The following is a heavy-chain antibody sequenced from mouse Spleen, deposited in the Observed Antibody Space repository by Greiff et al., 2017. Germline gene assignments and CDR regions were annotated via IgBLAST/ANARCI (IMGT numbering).Heavy chain of an antibody. CDR1: GYAFTNYL. V-gene: IGHV1-54*01. Sequence: VQLQQSGAELVRPGTSVKVSCKASGYAFTNYLIEWVKQRPGQGLEWIGVINPGSGGTNYNEKFKGKATLTADKSSSTAYMQLSSLTSDDSAVYFCARGVYARDYWGQGTSVTVSS. CDR2: INPGSGGT. J-gene: IGHJ4*01. CDR3: ARGVYARDY.